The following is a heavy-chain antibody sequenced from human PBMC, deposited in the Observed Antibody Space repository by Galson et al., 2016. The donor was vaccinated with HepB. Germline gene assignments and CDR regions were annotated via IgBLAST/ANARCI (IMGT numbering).Heavy chain of an antibody. CDR3: AKARGDYYDSGGYYHGGDFDN. D-gene: IGHD3-22*01. CDR1: GGSISSGGYY. V-gene: IGHV4-31*03. CDR2: IDYSGST. Sequence: TLSLTCTVSGGSISSGGYYWSWIRQHQGKGLEWIGHIDYSGSTYYNPSLKSRLTISVDTSKNQFSLKLSSVTAADTAVYYCAKARGDYYDSGGYYHGGDFDNWGQGTLVTVSS. J-gene: IGHJ4*02.